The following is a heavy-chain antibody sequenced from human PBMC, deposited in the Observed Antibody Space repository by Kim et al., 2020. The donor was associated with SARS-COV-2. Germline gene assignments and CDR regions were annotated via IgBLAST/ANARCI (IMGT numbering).Heavy chain of an antibody. CDR2: IWYDGSNK. Sequence: GGSLRLSCAASGFTFSSYGMHWVRQAPGKGLEWVAVIWYDGSNKYYADSVKGRFTISRDNSKNTLYLQMNSLRAEDTAVYYCAKDWVGYYGSGSYSGGMDVWGQGTTVTVSS. J-gene: IGHJ6*02. CDR3: AKDWVGYYGSGSYSGGMDV. V-gene: IGHV3-33*06. CDR1: GFTFSSYG. D-gene: IGHD3-10*01.